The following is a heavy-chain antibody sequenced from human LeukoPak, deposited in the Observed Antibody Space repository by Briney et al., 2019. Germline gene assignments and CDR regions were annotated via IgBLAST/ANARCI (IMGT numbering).Heavy chain of an antibody. J-gene: IGHJ6*03. CDR2: MNPNSGNT. CDR1: GYTFTSYD. V-gene: IGHV1-8*01. CDR3: ARGRRYCSSTSCYAGIYYYYYMDV. Sequence: ASVKVSCKASGYTFTSYDINWVRQATGQGLEWMGWMNPNSGNTGYAQKFQGRVTMTRNTSISTAYMELSSLRSEDTAVYYCARGRRYCSSTSCYAGIYYYYYMDVWGKGTTVTISS. D-gene: IGHD2-2*01.